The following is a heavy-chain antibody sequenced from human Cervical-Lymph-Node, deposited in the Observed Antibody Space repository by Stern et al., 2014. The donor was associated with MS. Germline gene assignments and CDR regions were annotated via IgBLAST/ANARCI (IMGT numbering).Heavy chain of an antibody. D-gene: IGHD4-17*01. J-gene: IGHJ4*02. CDR2: ISGGGRRT. CDR1: GFTFSDYA. CDR3: AKEESDYTSPYYFDT. Sequence: EVHLVESGGGLEQPGGSLRLSCAASGFTFSDYAMNWVRQAPGKGLQWVSTISGGGRRTYYADSVKGRFTISRDNSKNTLYLQMISLRAEDTAVYYCAKEESDYTSPYYFDTWGQGTLVTVSS. V-gene: IGHV3-23*04.